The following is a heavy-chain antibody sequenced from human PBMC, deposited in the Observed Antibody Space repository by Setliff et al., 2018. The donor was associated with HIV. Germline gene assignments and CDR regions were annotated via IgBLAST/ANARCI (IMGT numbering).Heavy chain of an antibody. CDR1: GYSFISYG. Sequence: GASVKVSCKASGYSFISYGISWVRQAPGQGLEWMGWISAYTGDTYSAQTLQGRGTMTTDTSTRTAYMELGNLRSDDTAVYYCARYALCSDDCSDEGADIWGQGTLVTVSS. D-gene: IGHD2-21*01. CDR3: ARYALCSDDCSDEGADI. V-gene: IGHV1-18*01. J-gene: IGHJ4*02. CDR2: ISAYTGDT.